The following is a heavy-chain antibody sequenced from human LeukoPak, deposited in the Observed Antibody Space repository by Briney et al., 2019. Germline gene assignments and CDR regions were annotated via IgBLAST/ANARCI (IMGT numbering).Heavy chain of an antibody. D-gene: IGHD2-2*03. CDR1: GDSINSGSYH. V-gene: IGHV4-39*02. J-gene: IGHJ4*02. CDR3: ARDGYH. CDR2: IQHSGNT. Sequence: SETLSLTCTVSGDSINSGSYHWGWIRQPPGKGLEWIGSIQHSGNTYYNPSLKSRLTISVDTSKNQFSLKLNSVTAADTAMYYCARDGYHWGQGTLVTVSS.